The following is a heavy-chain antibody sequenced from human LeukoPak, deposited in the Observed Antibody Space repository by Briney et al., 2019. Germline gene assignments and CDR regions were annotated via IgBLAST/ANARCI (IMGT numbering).Heavy chain of an antibody. Sequence: PSETLSLTCTVSGDSFSSHYWTWIRQPPGKGLEWIGYISYIGSTNYNPSLKSRVTISIDTSKNQFSLKLTSVTAADTAVYYCARDLVTVTKGFDIWSQGTMVSVSS. CDR1: GDSFSSHY. CDR3: ARDLVTVTKGFDI. CDR2: ISYIGST. V-gene: IGHV4-59*11. J-gene: IGHJ3*02. D-gene: IGHD4-17*01.